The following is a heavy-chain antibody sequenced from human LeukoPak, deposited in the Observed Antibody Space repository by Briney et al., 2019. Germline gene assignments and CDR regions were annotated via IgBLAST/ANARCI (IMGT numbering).Heavy chain of an antibody. V-gene: IGHV4-39*07. J-gene: IGHJ5*02. CDR3: ARLWYSSSSRWFDP. D-gene: IGHD6-6*01. Sequence: SETLSLTCTVSGGSISSSSYYWGWIRQPPGTGLEWIGSIYYGGSTYYNPSLKSRVTISVDTSKNQFSLKLSSVTAADTAVYYCARLWYSSSSRWFDPWGQGTLVTVSS. CDR2: IYYGGST. CDR1: GGSISSSSYY.